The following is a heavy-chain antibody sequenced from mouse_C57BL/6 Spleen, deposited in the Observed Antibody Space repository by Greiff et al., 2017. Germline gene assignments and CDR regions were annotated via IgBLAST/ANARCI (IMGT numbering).Heavy chain of an antibody. CDR2: IHPNSGST. V-gene: IGHV1-64*01. D-gene: IGHD2-4*01. Sequence: QVQLKQPGAELVKPGASVKLSCKASGYTFTSYWMHWVKQRPGQGLEWIGMIHPNSGSTNYNEKFKSKATLTVDKSSSTAYMQLSSLTSEDSAVYYCARLGYDYPSWFAYWGQGTLVTVSA. CDR3: ARLGYDYPSWFAY. CDR1: GYTFTSYW. J-gene: IGHJ3*01.